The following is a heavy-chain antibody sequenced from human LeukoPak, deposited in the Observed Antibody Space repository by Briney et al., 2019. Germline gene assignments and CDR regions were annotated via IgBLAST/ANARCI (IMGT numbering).Heavy chain of an antibody. Sequence: AGPLTLPCATTGFTLSSHQMHRHRQPPQKEPKWVSVIYSGGSTYYADSVKGRFTISRDNSKNTLYLQMNSLRAEDTAVYYCARDLGIAARPYYYYGMDVWGQGTTVTVSS. CDR1: GFTLSSHQ. CDR2: IYSGGST. J-gene: IGHJ6*02. CDR3: ARDLGIAARPYYYYGMDV. V-gene: IGHV3-66*01. D-gene: IGHD6-6*01.